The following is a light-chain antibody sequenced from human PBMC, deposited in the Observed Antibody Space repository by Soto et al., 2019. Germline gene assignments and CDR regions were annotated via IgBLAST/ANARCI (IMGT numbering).Light chain of an antibody. V-gene: IGKV3-20*01. CDR1: QSVSSSY. J-gene: IGKJ1*01. CDR2: GAS. Sequence: EIVLTQSPGTLSLSPGERATLSCRASQSVSSSYLAWYQQKPGQAPRLLIYGASSRATGIPDRFSGSGSGRDVTLTISRLEPEDFAVYYCQQYGSPSWTFGQGTKVEIK. CDR3: QQYGSPSWT.